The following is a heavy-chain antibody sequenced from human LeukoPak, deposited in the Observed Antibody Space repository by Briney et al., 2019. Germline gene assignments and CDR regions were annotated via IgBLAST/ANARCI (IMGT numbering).Heavy chain of an antibody. CDR2: INCDGTNT. CDR1: GFTCSSYW. CDR3: ARGYSATYRIDY. D-gene: IGHD1-26*01. V-gene: IGHV3-74*01. Sequence: PRGSLRLSCAASGFTCSSYWLHWVRQTPGKGLVWVSRINCDGTNTTYADSVKGRFTISRDNVKNTLNLQMNRLRVEDTAIYYCARGYSATYRIDYWGQGTLVTVSS. J-gene: IGHJ4*02.